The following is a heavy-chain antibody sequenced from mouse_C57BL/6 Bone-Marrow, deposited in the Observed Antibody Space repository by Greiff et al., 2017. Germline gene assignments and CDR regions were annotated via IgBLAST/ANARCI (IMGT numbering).Heavy chain of an antibody. CDR3: ARAGDGYYEGFAY. J-gene: IGHJ3*01. V-gene: IGHV5-16*01. CDR2: INYDGSST. Sequence: DVHLVESEGGLVQPGSSMKLSCTASGFTFSDYYMAWVRQVPEKGLEWVANINYDGSSTYYLDSLKSRFIISRDNAKNILYLQMSSLKSEDTATYYCARAGDGYYEGFAYWGQGTLVTVSA. CDR1: GFTFSDYY. D-gene: IGHD2-3*01.